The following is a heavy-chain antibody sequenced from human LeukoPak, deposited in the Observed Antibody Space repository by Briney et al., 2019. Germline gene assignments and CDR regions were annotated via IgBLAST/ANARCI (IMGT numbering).Heavy chain of an antibody. CDR2: ITGSGSAT. CDR3: ARGSSFFGHYFDY. CDR1: GFTFTNYA. V-gene: IGHV3-23*01. D-gene: IGHD3-10*01. Sequence: GGSLRLSCAASGFTFTNYAINWVRQAPGKGLEWVSTITGSGSATYYADSVKGRSTISRDKSKNTLDLQMNALRAEDTAVYYCARGSSFFGHYFDYWGQGTLVTVSS. J-gene: IGHJ4*02.